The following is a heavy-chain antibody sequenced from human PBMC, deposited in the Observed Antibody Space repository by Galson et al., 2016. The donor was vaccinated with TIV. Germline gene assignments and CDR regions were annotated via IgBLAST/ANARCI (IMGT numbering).Heavy chain of an antibody. CDR3: ASDHEGDSWSGSYRVGYYNFMDV. J-gene: IGHJ6*03. CDR2: IIPILGIA. D-gene: IGHD3-3*01. V-gene: IGHV1-69*15. Sequence: CKASGGTFSSFTISWVRQAPGQGLEWMGRIIPILGIANYAQKFQGRLSIIADESTSTAYMEMSSLRSEDTAVYYCASDHEGDSWSGSYRVGYYNFMDVWGKGTTVTVSS. CDR1: GGTFSSFT.